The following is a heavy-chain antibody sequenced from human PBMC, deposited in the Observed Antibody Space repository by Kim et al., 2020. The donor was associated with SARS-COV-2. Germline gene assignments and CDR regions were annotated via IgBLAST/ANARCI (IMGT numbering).Heavy chain of an antibody. CDR2: IYYSGST. D-gene: IGHD3-3*01. V-gene: IGHV4-39*01. J-gene: IGHJ4*02. CDR3: ARRVFDFDY. CDR1: GGSISSSSYY. Sequence: SETLSLTCTVSGGSISSSSYYWGWIRQPPGKGLEWIGSIYYSGSTYYNPSLKSRVTISVDTSKNQFSLKLSSVTAAHTAVYYCARRVFDFDYWGQGTLVTVSS.